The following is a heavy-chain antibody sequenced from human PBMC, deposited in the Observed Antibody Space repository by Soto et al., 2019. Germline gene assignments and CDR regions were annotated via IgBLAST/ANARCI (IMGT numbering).Heavy chain of an antibody. CDR3: ARRIRVRGSPSQYYFDY. CDR2: IYWDDDK. D-gene: IGHD3-10*01. CDR1: GFSLSTSGVG. J-gene: IGHJ4*02. Sequence: QITLKESGPPLVKPTQTLTLTCTFSGFSLSTSGVGVGWIRQPPGKALEWLALIYWDDDKRYSPSLKSRLTITKXXSXNXXVLTMTNMDPVDTATYYCARRIRVRGSPSQYYFDYWGQGTLVTVSS. V-gene: IGHV2-5*02.